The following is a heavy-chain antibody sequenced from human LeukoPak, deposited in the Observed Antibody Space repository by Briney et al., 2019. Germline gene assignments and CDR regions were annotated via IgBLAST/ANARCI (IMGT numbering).Heavy chain of an antibody. CDR2: MNPNSGNT. CDR1: GYTFTSYD. J-gene: IGHJ5*02. V-gene: IGHV1-8*02. Sequence: EASVKVSCKASGYTFTSYDINWVRQATGQGLEWMGWMNPNSGNTHYAQKFQGRVAVTTDTSTSTAYMDLRSLTSDDTAVYYCARDQGRNWLDPWGQGTLVTVSS. CDR3: ARDQGRNWLDP.